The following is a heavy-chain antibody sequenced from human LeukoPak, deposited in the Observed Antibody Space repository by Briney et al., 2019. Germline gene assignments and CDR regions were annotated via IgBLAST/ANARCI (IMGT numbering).Heavy chain of an antibody. Sequence: SETLSLACTVSGGSISSYYWSWIPQPPGKGLDWNGYIYYSRSTNYNPALKSRVTISVHTSKNHLSLKLSSETAADTAVYYCARFHSSGCDYWRQGTLVTVSS. J-gene: IGHJ4*02. V-gene: IGHV4-59*01. CDR3: ARFHSSGCDY. D-gene: IGHD6-19*01. CDR2: IYYSRST. CDR1: GGSISSYY.